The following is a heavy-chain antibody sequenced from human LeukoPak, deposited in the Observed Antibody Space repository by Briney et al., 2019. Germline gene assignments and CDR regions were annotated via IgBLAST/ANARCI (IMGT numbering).Heavy chain of an antibody. CDR2: ISSSSSYI. Sequence: GGSLRLSCAASGFTFSSYSMNWVRQAPGKGLEWVSPISSSSSYIYYADSVKGRFTISRDNAKNSLYLQMNSLRAEDTAVYYCARDGTYYDFWSGYGPNWFDPWGQGTLVTVSS. V-gene: IGHV3-21*01. CDR1: GFTFSSYS. J-gene: IGHJ5*02. D-gene: IGHD3-3*01. CDR3: ARDGTYYDFWSGYGPNWFDP.